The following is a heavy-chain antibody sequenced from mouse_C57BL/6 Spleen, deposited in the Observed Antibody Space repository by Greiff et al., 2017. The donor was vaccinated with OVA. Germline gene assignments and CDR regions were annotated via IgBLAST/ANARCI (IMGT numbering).Heavy chain of an antibody. D-gene: IGHD4-1*02. CDR1: GYTFTSYG. CDR2: IYPRSGNT. J-gene: IGHJ1*03. CDR3: ARLSTGTDWYFDV. Sequence: VKLMESGAELARPGASVKLSCKASGYTFTSYGISWVKQRTGQGLEWIGEIYPRSGNTYYNEKFKGKATLTADKSSSTAYMELRSLTSEDSAVYFCARLSTGTDWYFDVWGTGTTVTVSS. V-gene: IGHV1-81*01.